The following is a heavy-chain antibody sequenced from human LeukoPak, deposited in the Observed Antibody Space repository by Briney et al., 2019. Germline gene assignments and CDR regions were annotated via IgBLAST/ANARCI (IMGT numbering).Heavy chain of an antibody. CDR1: GYTFTGYY. J-gene: IGHJ4*02. D-gene: IGHD3-22*01. Sequence: ASVKVSCKASGYTFTGYYMHWVRQAPGQGLEWMGWINPNSGGTNYAQKFQGRVTMTRDTSISTAYMELSRLRSDDTAVYYCARDRYYYDSSGYYPLDDWGQGTLVTVSS. CDR3: ARDRYYYDSSGYYPLDD. V-gene: IGHV1-2*02. CDR2: INPNSGGT.